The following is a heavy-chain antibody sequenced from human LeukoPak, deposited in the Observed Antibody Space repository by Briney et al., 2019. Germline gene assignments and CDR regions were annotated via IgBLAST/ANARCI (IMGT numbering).Heavy chain of an antibody. V-gene: IGHV3-30*18. Sequence: PGGSLRLSCAASGFTVNKYGMHWVRQTPGKGLEWVAVISFDGGNKYYEDSVKGRFSISRDNSKNTLYLQMNSLRAEDTAIYYCAKDLGPSGWFKAIDYWGQGTLVTVSS. J-gene: IGHJ4*02. D-gene: IGHD6-19*01. CDR1: GFTVNKYG. CDR3: AKDLGPSGWFKAIDY. CDR2: ISFDGGNK.